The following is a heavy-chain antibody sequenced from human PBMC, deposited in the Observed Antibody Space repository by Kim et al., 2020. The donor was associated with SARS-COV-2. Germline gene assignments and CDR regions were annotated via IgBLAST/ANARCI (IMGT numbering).Heavy chain of an antibody. V-gene: IGHV3-7*01. CDR1: GFTFSSYW. CDR2: IKQDGSEK. CDR3: AGSGSYYYYYYMDV. Sequence: GGSLRLSCAASGFTFSSYWMSWVRQAPGKGLEWVANIKQDGSEKYYVDSVKGRFTISRDNAKNSLYLQMNSLRAEDTAVYYCAGSGSYYYYYYMDVWGKGTTVTVS. D-gene: IGHD1-26*01. J-gene: IGHJ6*03.